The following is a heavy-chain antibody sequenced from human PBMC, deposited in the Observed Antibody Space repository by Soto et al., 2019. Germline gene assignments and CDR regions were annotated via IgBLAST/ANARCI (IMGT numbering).Heavy chain of an antibody. Sequence: SEPLFLTCAVSGGSLSNGGYSWSWIRQPPGKGLEWIGYIYHSGSTYYNPSLKSRVTISVDRSKNQFSLKLSSVTAADTAVYYCARGMTTVTTLDYWGQGTLVTVSS. V-gene: IGHV4-30-2*01. CDR2: IYHSGST. D-gene: IGHD4-17*01. CDR3: ARGMTTVTTLDY. J-gene: IGHJ4*02. CDR1: GGSLSNGGYS.